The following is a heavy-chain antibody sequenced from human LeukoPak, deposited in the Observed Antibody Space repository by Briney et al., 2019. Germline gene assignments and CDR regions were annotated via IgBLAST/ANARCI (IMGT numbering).Heavy chain of an antibody. CDR2: INGSGTNL. D-gene: IGHD4-17*01. Sequence: GGSLRLSYAASGFTFSDSFMSWIRQAPGKGLQWLAYINGSGTNLYYADAVRVRFTISRDNAKNSLYLQMNSLRAEDTAIYYCARRDYDSYFDYWGQGTLVTVSS. CDR3: ARRDYDSYFDY. J-gene: IGHJ4*02. V-gene: IGHV3-11*04. CDR1: GFTFSDSF.